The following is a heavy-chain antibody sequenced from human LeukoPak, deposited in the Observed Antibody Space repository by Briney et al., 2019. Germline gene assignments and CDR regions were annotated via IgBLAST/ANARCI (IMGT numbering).Heavy chain of an antibody. CDR3: AKDGGVWFGESNDY. CDR2: ISGSGGST. CDR1: GFTFSSYG. D-gene: IGHD3-10*01. J-gene: IGHJ4*02. Sequence: SGGSLRLSCAASGFTFSSYGMSWVRQAPGKGLEWVSAISGSGGSTYYADSVKGRFTISRDNFKNTLYLQMNSLRVEDTAVYYCAKDGGVWFGESNDYWGQGTLVTVSS. V-gene: IGHV3-23*01.